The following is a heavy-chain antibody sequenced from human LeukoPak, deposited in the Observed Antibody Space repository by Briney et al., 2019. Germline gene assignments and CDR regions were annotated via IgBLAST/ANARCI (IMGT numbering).Heavy chain of an antibody. Sequence: PSETLSLTCAVYGGSFSGYYWSWIRQPPGKGLEWIGEINHSGSTNYNPSLKSRVTISVDTSKNQFSLKLSSVTAADTAVYYCARRPRTYYYDSSGYYYYYYYMDVWGKGTTVTISS. V-gene: IGHV4-34*01. CDR3: ARRPRTYYYDSSGYYYYYYYMDV. CDR1: GGSFSGYY. D-gene: IGHD3-22*01. J-gene: IGHJ6*03. CDR2: INHSGST.